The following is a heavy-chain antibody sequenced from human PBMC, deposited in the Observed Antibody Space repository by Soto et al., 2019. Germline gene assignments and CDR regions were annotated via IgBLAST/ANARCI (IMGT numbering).Heavy chain of an antibody. Sequence: SETLSLTCTVSGGSISSYYWSWIRQPPGKGLEWIGYIYYSGSTNYNPSLKSRATISVDTSKNQFSLKLSSVTAADTAVYYCARDLMVGWFDPWGQGTLVTVSS. CDR2: IYYSGST. D-gene: IGHD3-10*01. CDR1: GGSISSYY. CDR3: ARDLMVGWFDP. J-gene: IGHJ5*02. V-gene: IGHV4-59*01.